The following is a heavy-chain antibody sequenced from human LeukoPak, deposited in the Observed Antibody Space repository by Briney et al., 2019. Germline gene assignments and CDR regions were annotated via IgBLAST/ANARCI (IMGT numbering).Heavy chain of an antibody. CDR2: MSYDERNK. V-gene: IGHV3-30*01. CDR1: GFTFSSFA. D-gene: IGHD2-2*01. Sequence: PGRSLRLSCAASGFTFSSFAMHWVRQAPGMGLEWVGVMSYDERNKYYARSGQGRFTISRDNSKSTLYLQMNSLRPEDTAVYYCASAGDCSSTSCYSRFDAWGQGTLVTVSS. CDR3: ASAGDCSSTSCYSRFDA. J-gene: IGHJ5*02.